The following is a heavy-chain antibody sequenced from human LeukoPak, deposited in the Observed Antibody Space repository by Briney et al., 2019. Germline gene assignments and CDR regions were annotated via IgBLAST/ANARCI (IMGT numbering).Heavy chain of an antibody. CDR1: GGSISSYY. CDR3: ARGYSSSWLIHEGYFDY. V-gene: IGHV4-59*01. Sequence: SETLSLTCTVSGGSISSYYWSWIRQPPGKGLEWIGYIYYSGSTNYNPSLKSRVTISVDTSKNQFSLKLSSVTAADTAVYYCARGYSSSWLIHEGYFDYWGQGTLVTVSS. J-gene: IGHJ4*02. D-gene: IGHD6-13*01. CDR2: IYYSGST.